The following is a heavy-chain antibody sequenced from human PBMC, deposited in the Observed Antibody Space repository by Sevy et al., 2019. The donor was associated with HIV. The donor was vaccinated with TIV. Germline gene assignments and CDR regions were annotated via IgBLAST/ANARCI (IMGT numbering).Heavy chain of an antibody. D-gene: IGHD2-2*02. V-gene: IGHV1-69*13. CDR1: GGNLHNYG. J-gene: IGHJ3*02. CDR2: LIPIFRTS. CDR3: SRDRGPAAISDAFDI. Sequence: ASVKVSCKASGGNLHNYGINWVRQAPGQGLEWMGGLIPIFRTSTYAQNFRGRITFAADEATSTFYLEMSSLGAADTAVYYCSRDRGPAAISDAFDIWGQGTMVTVSS.